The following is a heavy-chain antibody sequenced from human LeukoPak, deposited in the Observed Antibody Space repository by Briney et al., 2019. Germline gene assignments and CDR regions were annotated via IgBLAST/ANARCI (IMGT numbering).Heavy chain of an antibody. CDR1: GGSIDNSNGYF. CDR3: ARLVYSDPNYFDY. D-gene: IGHD1-26*01. Sequence: SETLSLICTVSGGSIDNSNGYFWVWLRQPPGKGLEWIGSISYVGQTFYNSSLESRVTLSVDKSRNQFSLRLRSVTAADTAVFYCARLVYSDPNYFDYWGQGSLITVSS. V-gene: IGHV4-39*01. CDR2: ISYVGQT. J-gene: IGHJ4*02.